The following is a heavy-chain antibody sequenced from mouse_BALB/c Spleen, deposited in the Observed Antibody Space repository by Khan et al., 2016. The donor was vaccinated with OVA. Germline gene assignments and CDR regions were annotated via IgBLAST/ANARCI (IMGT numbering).Heavy chain of an antibody. CDR1: GYTFTGYW. Sequence: DLVKPGASVKLSCKASGYTFTGYWINWIKQRPGQGLEWIGRISPGSGTPYYNEMFKGKATLTVDTSSSTAYIQLSSLSSEDSAVYFCAGENYYGSSHYAMDYWGQGTSVTVSS. CDR2: ISPGSGTP. J-gene: IGHJ4*01. CDR3: AGENYYGSSHYAMDY. D-gene: IGHD1-1*01. V-gene: IGHV1S41*01.